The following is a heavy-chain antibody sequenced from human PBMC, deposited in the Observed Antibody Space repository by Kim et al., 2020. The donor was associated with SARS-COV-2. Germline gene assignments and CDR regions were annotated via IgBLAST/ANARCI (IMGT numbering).Heavy chain of an antibody. D-gene: IGHD3-16*01. V-gene: IGHV3-23*01. CDR3: AKDTGGSRLFDY. J-gene: IGHJ4*02. Sequence: YYADSVKGRFTISRDNSRSTLYLQMSSLRADDPAVYYCAKDTGGSRLFDYWGQGTLVTVSS.